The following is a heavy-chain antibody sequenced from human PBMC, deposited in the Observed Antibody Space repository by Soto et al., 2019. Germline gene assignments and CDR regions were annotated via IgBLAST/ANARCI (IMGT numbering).Heavy chain of an antibody. CDR3: IFGVVIEGDPTDYYGMDV. CDR1: GGSISSGDYY. CDR2: IYYSGST. J-gene: IGHJ6*02. V-gene: IGHV4-30-4*01. D-gene: IGHD3-3*01. Sequence: SETLSLTCTVSGGSISSGDYYWSWIRQPPGKGLEWIGYIYYSGSTYYNPSLKSRVTISVDTSKNQFSLKLSSVTAADTAVYYCIFGVVIEGDPTDYYGMDVWGQGTTVTVSS.